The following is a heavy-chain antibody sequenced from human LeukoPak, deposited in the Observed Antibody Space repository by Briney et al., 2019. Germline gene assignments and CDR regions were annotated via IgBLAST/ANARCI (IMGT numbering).Heavy chain of an antibody. V-gene: IGHV3-23*01. CDR3: VKDLLLWFGELWAVTFDS. CDR2: ICASGTST. D-gene: IGHD3-10*01. J-gene: IGHJ4*02. Sequence: GGSLRLSCAASGFTFSSYGMTWLRQAPGRGLEWVSTICASGTSTYYADSVRGRFTISRDNSKNTLSLQMNSLRAEDTAVYYCVKDLLLWFGELWAVTFDSWGQGTLVTVSS. CDR1: GFTFSSYG.